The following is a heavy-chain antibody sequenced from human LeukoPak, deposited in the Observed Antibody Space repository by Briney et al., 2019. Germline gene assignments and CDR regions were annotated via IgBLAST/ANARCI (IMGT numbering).Heavy chain of an antibody. Sequence: AETLSLTCAVYGGSFSGYYWSWIRQPPGKGLGWIGEINHSGSTNYNPSLKSRVTISVDTSKNQFSLKLSSVTAADTAVYYCTRGRGEAVDGYFDYWGQGTLVTVSS. CDR2: INHSGST. J-gene: IGHJ4*02. CDR3: TRGRGEAVDGYFDY. CDR1: GGSFSGYY. V-gene: IGHV4-34*01. D-gene: IGHD6-19*01.